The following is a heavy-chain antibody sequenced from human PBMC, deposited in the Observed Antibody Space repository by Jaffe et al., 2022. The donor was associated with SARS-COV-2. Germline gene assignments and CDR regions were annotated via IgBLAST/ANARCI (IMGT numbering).Heavy chain of an antibody. V-gene: IGHV3-15*01. J-gene: IGHJ5*02. D-gene: IGHD3-10*01. CDR1: GFIFSNTW. CDR3: TTLYGSGADR. CDR2: IKSNPDGGTA. Sequence: EAQLVESGGGLVQPGGSLRLSCPTSGFIFSNTWMNWVRQTPGKGLEWVGQIKSNPDGGTADYATVVKGRFTISRDDSKSTLFLQMNSLKTEDTAVYYCTTLYGSGADRWGQGTLVIVSS.